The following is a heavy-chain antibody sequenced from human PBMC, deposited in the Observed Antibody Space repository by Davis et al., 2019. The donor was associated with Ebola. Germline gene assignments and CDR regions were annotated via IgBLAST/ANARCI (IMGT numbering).Heavy chain of an antibody. J-gene: IGHJ5*02. CDR3: ARSTAMVT. CDR2: ISSDSDYI. CDR1: GFTFSTYS. V-gene: IGHV3-21*01. D-gene: IGHD5-18*01. Sequence: GGSLRLSCAASGFTFSTYSMSWVRQAPGKGLEWVSSISSDSDYIYYADSVKGRFTISRDNSKNTLCLQMNSLRAEDTAVYYCARSTAMVTWGQGTLVTVSS.